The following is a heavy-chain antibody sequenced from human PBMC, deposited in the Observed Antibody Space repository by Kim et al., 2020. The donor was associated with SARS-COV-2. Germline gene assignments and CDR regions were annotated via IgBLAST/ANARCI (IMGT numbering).Heavy chain of an antibody. V-gene: IGHV3-7*03. D-gene: IGHD5-18*01. CDR1: GFTFSSYW. Sequence: GGSLRLSCAASGFTFSSYWMSWVRQAPGKGLEWVANIKQDGSEKYYVDSVKGRFTISRDNAKNSLYLQMNSLRAEDTAVYYCARRVTAKDYGMDVWGQGTTVTVSS. J-gene: IGHJ6*02. CDR2: IKQDGSEK. CDR3: ARRVTAKDYGMDV.